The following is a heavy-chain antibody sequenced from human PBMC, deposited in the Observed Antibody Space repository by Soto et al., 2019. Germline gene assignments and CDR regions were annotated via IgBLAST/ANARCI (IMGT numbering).Heavy chain of an antibody. CDR3: ARDLRQATTVKAFDI. V-gene: IGHV3-21*01. Sequence: GGSLRLSCAASGFTFSSYSMNWVRQAPGKGLEWVSSISSSSYIYYADSVKGRFTISRDNAKNSLYLQMNSLRAEDTAVYYCARDLRQATTVKAFDIWGQGTMVTVSS. CDR1: GFTFSSYS. D-gene: IGHD4-17*01. CDR2: ISSSSYI. J-gene: IGHJ3*02.